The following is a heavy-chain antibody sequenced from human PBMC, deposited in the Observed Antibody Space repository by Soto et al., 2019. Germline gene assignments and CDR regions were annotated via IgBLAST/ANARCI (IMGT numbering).Heavy chain of an antibody. CDR1: GSTFSSYA. J-gene: IGHJ4*02. V-gene: IGHV3-23*01. D-gene: IGHD2-15*01. CDR3: ARGLGYCSGGRNCLDPDFDY. CDR2: ISDSGGST. Sequence: PGGSLRLSCAASGSTFSSYAMSWVRQAPGKGLEWVSAISDSGGSTYYADSVKGRFTISRDNSKNTLYLQMNSLRAEDTAVYYCARGLGYCSGGRNCLDPDFDYWGQGTLVTVSS.